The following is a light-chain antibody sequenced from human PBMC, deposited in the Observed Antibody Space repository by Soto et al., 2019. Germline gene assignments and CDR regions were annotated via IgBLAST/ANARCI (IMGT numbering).Light chain of an antibody. CDR3: QSYDSSRSAYVV. V-gene: IGLV1-40*01. J-gene: IGLJ2*01. CDR1: SSNIGAGYD. Sequence: QAVVTQLPSVSGAPGQRVTISCTGSSSNIGAGYDVHWYQQLPGTAPKLLIYGNSNRPSGVPDRFSGSKSGTSASLAITGLQAEDEADYYCQSYDSSRSAYVVFGGGTKLTVL. CDR2: GNS.